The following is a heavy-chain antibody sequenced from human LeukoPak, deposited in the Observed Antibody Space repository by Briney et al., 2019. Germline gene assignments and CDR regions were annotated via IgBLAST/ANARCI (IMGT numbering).Heavy chain of an antibody. V-gene: IGHV3-9*01. CDR1: GFTFDDYA. Sequence: GGSLRPSCAASGFTFDDYAMHWVRQAPGKGLEWVSGISWNSGSIGYADSVKGRFTISRDNAKNSLYLQMNSLRAEDTALYYCAKDNGWNDPNGAFDIWGQWTMVTVSS. CDR2: ISWNSGSI. J-gene: IGHJ3*02. D-gene: IGHD1-1*01. CDR3: AKDNGWNDPNGAFDI.